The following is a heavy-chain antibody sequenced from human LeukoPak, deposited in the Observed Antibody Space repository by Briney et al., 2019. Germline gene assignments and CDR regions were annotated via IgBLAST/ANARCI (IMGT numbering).Heavy chain of an antibody. CDR2: INHSGST. D-gene: IGHD4-17*01. Sequence: PSETLSLTCAVYGGSFSGYYWSWIRQPPGKGLEWIGEINHSGSTNYNPSLKSRVTISVDTSKNQFSLKLSSVTAADTAVYYCARGNDYGDYGVAFDIWGQGTMVTVSS. CDR3: ARGNDYGDYGVAFDI. V-gene: IGHV4-34*01. CDR1: GGSFSGYY. J-gene: IGHJ3*02.